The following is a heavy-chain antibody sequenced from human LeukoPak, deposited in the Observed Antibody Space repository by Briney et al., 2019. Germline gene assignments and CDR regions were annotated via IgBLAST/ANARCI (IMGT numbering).Heavy chain of an antibody. V-gene: IGHV4-59*08. CDR2: IYYSGST. CDR3: VRLPVPSKTLDY. D-gene: IGHD4-17*01. J-gene: IGHJ4*02. Sequence: SETLSLTCTVSGGSISSYYWSWIRQPPGKGLEWIGYIYYSGSTNYNPSLKSRVTISVDTSKNQFSLKLSSVTAADTAVYYCVRLPVPSKTLDYWGQGTLVTVSS. CDR1: GGSISSYY.